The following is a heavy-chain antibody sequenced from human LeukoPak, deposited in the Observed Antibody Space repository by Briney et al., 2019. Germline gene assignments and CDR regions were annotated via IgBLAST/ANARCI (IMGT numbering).Heavy chain of an antibody. D-gene: IGHD6-19*01. CDR2: ISAYNGNT. J-gene: IGHJ4*02. V-gene: IGHV1-18*01. CDR1: GYTFTNYG. Sequence: ASVKVSCKASGYTFTNYGISWVGQAPGQGLEWVGWISAYNGNTNYAQNLQDRVTMTTDTSTSAAYMELRSLISDDTAVYYCAREGPVAVAGLDYWGQGTLVTVSS. CDR3: AREGPVAVAGLDY.